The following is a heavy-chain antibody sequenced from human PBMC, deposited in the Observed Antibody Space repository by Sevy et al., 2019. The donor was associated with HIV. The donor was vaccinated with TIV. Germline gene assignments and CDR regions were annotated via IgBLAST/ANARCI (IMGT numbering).Heavy chain of an antibody. CDR1: GFTFGSYA. J-gene: IGHJ5*02. Sequence: GGSLRLSCEVSGFTFGSYAMSWVRQAPGKGLEWVSVISGSGGSTYYADSVKGRFTISRDNSKNTLYLQMNSLGAEDTAVYYCAKGDSIDYNWLDPCGQGTLVTVSS. CDR2: ISGSGGST. V-gene: IGHV3-23*01. CDR3: AKGDSIDYNWLDP. D-gene: IGHD3-22*01.